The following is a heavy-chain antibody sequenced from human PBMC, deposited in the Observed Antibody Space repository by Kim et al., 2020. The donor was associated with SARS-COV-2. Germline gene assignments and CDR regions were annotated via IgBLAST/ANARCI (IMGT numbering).Heavy chain of an antibody. D-gene: IGHD5-12*01. CDR3: AKDSHYIVATIMAPFDY. CDR1: GFTFSSYA. V-gene: IGHV3-23*01. J-gene: IGHJ4*02. CDR2: ISGSGGST. Sequence: GGSLRLSCAASGFTFSSYAMSWVRQAPGKGLEWVSAISGSGGSTYYADSVKGRFTISRDNSKNTLYLQMNSLRAEDTAVYYCAKDSHYIVATIMAPFDYWGQGTLVTVSS.